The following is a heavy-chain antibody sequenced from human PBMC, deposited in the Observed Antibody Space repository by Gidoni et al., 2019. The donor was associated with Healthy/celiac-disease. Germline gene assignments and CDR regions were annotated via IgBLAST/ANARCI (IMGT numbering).Heavy chain of an antibody. CDR1: GSTFSGYT. CDR3: ARGDGSWSSYFIHNDDAFDI. CDR2: IIPILGIE. D-gene: IGHD3-10*01. V-gene: IGHV1-69*02. J-gene: IGHJ3*02. Sequence: QVQLVNSGAEQTQRCCYVQVSCTPSGSTFSGYTISWMRQAPGQGLEWMVRIIPILGIENYAQKFQVIVTSTACQSTRTAYMELSSLRSEDTAVYDWARGDGSWSSYFIHNDDAFDILGKGKMVTVSS.